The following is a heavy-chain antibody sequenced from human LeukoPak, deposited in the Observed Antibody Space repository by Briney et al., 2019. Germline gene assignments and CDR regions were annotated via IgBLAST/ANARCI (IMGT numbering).Heavy chain of an antibody. V-gene: IGHV3-33*01. D-gene: IGHD3-10*01. CDR1: GFTFSSYG. J-gene: IGHJ4*02. CDR3: ARPRGSGNYFSGDY. CDR2: IWYDGSNK. Sequence: GRSLRLSCAASGFTFSSYGMHWVRQAPGKGLEWVAVIWYDGSNKYYADSVKGRFTISRDNSKNTLYLQMNSLRAEDTAVYYCARPRGSGNYFSGDYWGQGTLVTVSS.